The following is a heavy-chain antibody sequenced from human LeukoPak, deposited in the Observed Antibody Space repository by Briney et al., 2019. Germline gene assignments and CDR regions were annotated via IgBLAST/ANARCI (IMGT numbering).Heavy chain of an antibody. CDR3: AREYCSSTSCYKVSVFDP. V-gene: IGHV1-2*02. CDR1: GYTFTNYY. D-gene: IGHD2-2*02. CDR2: INPSDGST. Sequence: ASVKVSCKASGYTFTNYYMHWVRQAPGQGLEWMGIINPSDGSTNYAQKFQGRVTMTRDTSISTAYMELSRLRSDDTAVYYCAREYCSSTSCYKVSVFDPWGQGTLVTVSS. J-gene: IGHJ5*02.